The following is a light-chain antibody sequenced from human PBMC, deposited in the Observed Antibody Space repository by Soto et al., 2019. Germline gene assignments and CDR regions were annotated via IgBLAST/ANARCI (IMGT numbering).Light chain of an antibody. J-gene: IGKJ1*01. V-gene: IGKV3-15*01. CDR3: QQYNNWSRT. CDR1: QSVSTN. Sequence: EIVMTQSPATLSVSPGERATLSCRASQSVSTNLAWYQQKPGQGPRLLIFGASTRAIGIPARFSGSGSGTDFTLTISRLEPEDFAVYYCQQYNNWSRTFGQGTKVDIK. CDR2: GAS.